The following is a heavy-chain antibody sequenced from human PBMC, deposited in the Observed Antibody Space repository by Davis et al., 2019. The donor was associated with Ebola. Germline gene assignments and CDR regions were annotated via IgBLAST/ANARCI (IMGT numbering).Heavy chain of an antibody. CDR3: VRVSRNIATGWYRFDAFDI. V-gene: IGHV7-4-1*02. J-gene: IGHJ3*02. CDR1: KYTFTTYA. D-gene: IGHD6-19*01. CDR2: INTNTGNP. Sequence: AASVKVSCKASKYTFTTYAMNWVRQAPGQGLEWMGWINTNTGNPMYAQGFTGRFVFSLDTSVSAAYLQISSLSAEDTAVYYCVRVSRNIATGWYRFDAFDIWGQGTLVTVSS.